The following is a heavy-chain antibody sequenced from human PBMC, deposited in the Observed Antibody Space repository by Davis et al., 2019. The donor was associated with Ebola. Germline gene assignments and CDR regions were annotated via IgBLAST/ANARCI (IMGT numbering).Heavy chain of an antibody. CDR1: GFTSGRYA. V-gene: IGHV4-39*01. J-gene: IGHJ4*02. D-gene: IGHD3-3*01. CDR3: VRARGGFLEIDS. CDR2: MYYSGST. Sequence: GSLRLSCAASGFTSGRYAMSWVRQPPGKGLVWIGSMYYSGSTYYNPSLKSRVTISGDTSKNQFYLSMSSVTAADTAVYYCVRARGGFLEIDSWGQGMLVTVSS.